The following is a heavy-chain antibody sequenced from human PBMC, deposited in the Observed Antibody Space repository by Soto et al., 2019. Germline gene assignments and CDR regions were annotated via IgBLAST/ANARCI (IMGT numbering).Heavy chain of an antibody. CDR1: GGSISSYY. CDR2: FHYSGST. V-gene: IGHV4-59*08. Sequence: QVQLQESGPGLVKPSETLSLTCTVSGGSISSYYWSWIRQPPGKGLEWIGYFHYSGSTTYNPSLKSRVTISVDTSKNQFSLKLSSVTAADTAVYYCARTYTGTVDDYWGQGTLVIVSS. D-gene: IGHD1-1*01. J-gene: IGHJ4*02. CDR3: ARTYTGTVDDY.